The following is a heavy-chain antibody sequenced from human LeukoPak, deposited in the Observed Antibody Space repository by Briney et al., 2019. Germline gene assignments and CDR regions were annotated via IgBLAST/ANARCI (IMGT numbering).Heavy chain of an antibody. J-gene: IGHJ3*01. CDR1: GFTFSSHS. V-gene: IGHV3-48*01. CDR2: IGHTGGPA. Sequence: TGGSLRLSCEASGFTFSSHSMTWVRQAPGQALEWISYIGHTGGPAHYADSVRGRFTISRDNANNSLYLQMNSLTVGDTAIYYCARDQRPYCGGECYCAIDLWGRGTLVTVSS. D-gene: IGHD2-21*01. CDR3: ARDQRPYCGGECYCAIDL.